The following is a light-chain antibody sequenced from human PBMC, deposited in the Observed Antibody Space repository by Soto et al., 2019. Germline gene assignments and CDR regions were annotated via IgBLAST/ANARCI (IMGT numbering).Light chain of an antibody. Sequence: AIQMTQSPSSLSASVGDRVTITCRASQGIKNDLGWYQQKPGKAPKLLISAASSLESGVPSRFSGSGSGTDFTLTITSLQPEDFAVYYCQQRGNRPPWTFGQGTKVDIK. V-gene: IGKV1-6*01. CDR3: QQRGNRPPWT. CDR1: QGIKND. J-gene: IGKJ1*01. CDR2: AAS.